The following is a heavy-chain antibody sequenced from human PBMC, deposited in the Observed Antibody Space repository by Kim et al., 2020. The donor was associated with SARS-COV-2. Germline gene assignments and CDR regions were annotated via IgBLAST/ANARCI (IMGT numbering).Heavy chain of an antibody. Sequence: GGSLRLSCAASGITFSCSIMHWVRQASGKGLEWVGRIRSKANSYATEYAASVKGRFTISRDDSKDTAYLQMNSLKTEDTAVYYCRSITMIRGVISADDWG. J-gene: IGHJ1*01. V-gene: IGHV3-73*01. D-gene: IGHD3-10*01. CDR1: GITFSCSI. CDR3: RSITMIRGVISADD. CDR2: IRSKANSYAT.